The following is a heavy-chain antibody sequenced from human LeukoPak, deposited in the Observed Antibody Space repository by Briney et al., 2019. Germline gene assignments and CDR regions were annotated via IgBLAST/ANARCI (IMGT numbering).Heavy chain of an antibody. CDR1: DGSFSGYY. D-gene: IGHD3-10*01. V-gene: IGHV4-34*01. Sequence: SETLSLTCAVYDGSFSGYYCSWIRQPPGKGLEWIGEINHSGSANYNPSLKSRVTILLDTSKNQFSLNLSSVTAADTAVCYCARRPRGVIIKTWFDSWGQGTLVTVSS. CDR2: INHSGSA. J-gene: IGHJ5*01. CDR3: ARRPRGVIIKTWFDS.